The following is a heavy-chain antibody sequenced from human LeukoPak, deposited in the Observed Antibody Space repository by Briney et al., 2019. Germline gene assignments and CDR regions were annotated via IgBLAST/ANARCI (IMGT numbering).Heavy chain of an antibody. Sequence: SQTLSLTCTVSGGSISSGGYYWSWIRQPAGKGLEYIGRIYSTGSTNYNPSLRSRVTISVDTSKNHFSLKPSSVTAADTAVYYCARDQTYSGSGIYTYFDYWGQGILVTVST. CDR1: GGSISSGGYY. J-gene: IGHJ4*02. V-gene: IGHV4-61*02. CDR3: ARDQTYSGSGIYTYFDY. D-gene: IGHD3-10*01. CDR2: IYSTGST.